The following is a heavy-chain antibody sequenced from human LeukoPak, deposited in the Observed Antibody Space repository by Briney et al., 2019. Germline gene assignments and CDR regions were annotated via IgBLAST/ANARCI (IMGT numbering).Heavy chain of an antibody. Sequence: GGSLRLSCAASGFTFSDYYMSWIRQAPGKGLEWVSYISGSGSTIYYADSVKGRFTISRDNAKNSLYLQMNSLRAEDTAVYYCARDGAPQVIYSSSSGWFDPWGQGTLVTVSS. CDR1: GFTFSDYY. D-gene: IGHD6-6*01. CDR2: ISGSGSTI. CDR3: ARDGAPQVIYSSSSGWFDP. V-gene: IGHV3-11*01. J-gene: IGHJ5*02.